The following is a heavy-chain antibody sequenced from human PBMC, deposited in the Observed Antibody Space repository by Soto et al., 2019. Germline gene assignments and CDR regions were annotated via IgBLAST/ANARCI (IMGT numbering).Heavy chain of an antibody. Sequence: SETLSLTCTVSGGSISSYFWSWIRQPPGKGLEWIGYIYYGGRTNYNPSLKSRVTISVDTSKNQFSLKLSSVTAADTAVYYCARVPDRWGQGTLVTVSS. CDR2: IYYGGRT. CDR3: ARVPDR. CDR1: GGSISSYF. V-gene: IGHV4-59*12. D-gene: IGHD2-2*01. J-gene: IGHJ5*02.